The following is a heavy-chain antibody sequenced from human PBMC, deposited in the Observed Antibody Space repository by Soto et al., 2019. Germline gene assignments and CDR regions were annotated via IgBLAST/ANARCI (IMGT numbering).Heavy chain of an antibody. CDR2: IYYSGTT. V-gene: IGHV4-39*01. CDR3: ARRWNHEGYGMDV. CDR1: GGSISSSSYY. Sequence: SETLSLTCTVSGGSISSSSYYWGWIRQPPGQGLEWIGSIYYSGTTYYNPSLKSRVTISVDTSKNQFSLKLSSVTAADTAVYYCARRWNHEGYGMDVWGQGTTVTVSS. D-gene: IGHD1-1*01. J-gene: IGHJ6*02.